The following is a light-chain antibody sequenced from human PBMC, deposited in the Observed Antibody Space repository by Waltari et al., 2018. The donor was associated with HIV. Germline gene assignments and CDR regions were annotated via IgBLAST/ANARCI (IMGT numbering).Light chain of an antibody. J-gene: IGLJ3*02. CDR2: EDS. CDR1: ALPQKY. Sequence: SYELTQPPSVSVSPGQTDRITCSGDALPQKYAYWYQQKSGPAPVLVIYEDSKRPSGIPERFSGSSSGTMATLTISGAQVEDEADYYCYSTDSSDWVFGGGTKLTVL. CDR3: YSTDSSDWV. V-gene: IGLV3-10*01.